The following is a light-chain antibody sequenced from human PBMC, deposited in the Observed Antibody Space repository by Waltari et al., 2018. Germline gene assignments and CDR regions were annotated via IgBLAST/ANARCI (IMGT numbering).Light chain of an antibody. V-gene: IGKV3-20*01. CDR2: DAA. CDR3: QKYGTLPAT. J-gene: IGKJ1*01. Sequence: EIMLTPSPGILSLSTGERATLSCRACQRISRYLTWYQQKPGQAPRLLIYDAASRATGIPDSFSGSGSGTDFSLTISRLEPEDSAVYYCQKYGTLPATFGQGTKVEIK. CDR1: QRISRY.